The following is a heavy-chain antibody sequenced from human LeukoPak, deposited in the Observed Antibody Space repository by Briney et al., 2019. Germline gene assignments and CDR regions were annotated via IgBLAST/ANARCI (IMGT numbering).Heavy chain of an antibody. CDR1: GGSISSGNW. V-gene: IGHV4-4*02. CDR2: IYHSGST. CDR3: ARKGTTTGFDY. D-gene: IGHD1-1*01. Sequence: PSETLTLTCAVSGGSISSGNWWSWVRPPPGKGLEWIGEIYHSGSTNYNPSLKSRVTISVDKSNNQFALKVTSVTAADTAVYDCARKGTTTGFDYWGQGTLVSVSS. J-gene: IGHJ4*02.